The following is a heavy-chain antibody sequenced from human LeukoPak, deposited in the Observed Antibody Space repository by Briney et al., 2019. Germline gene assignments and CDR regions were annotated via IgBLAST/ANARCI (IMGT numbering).Heavy chain of an antibody. CDR3: ARDGHYDFWSGYPFDP. CDR1: GYTFTSYA. J-gene: IGHJ5*02. Sequence: ASVKVSCKASGYTFTSYAMNWVRQAPGQGLEWMGWINPNSGGTNYAQKFQGRVTMTRDTSISTAYMELSRLRSDDTAVYYCARDGHYDFWSGYPFDPWGQGTLVTVSS. V-gene: IGHV1-2*02. D-gene: IGHD3-3*01. CDR2: INPNSGGT.